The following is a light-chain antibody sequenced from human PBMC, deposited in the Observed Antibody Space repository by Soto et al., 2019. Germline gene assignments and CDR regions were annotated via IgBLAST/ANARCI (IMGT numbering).Light chain of an antibody. V-gene: IGKV4-1*01. CDR2: WAS. CDR1: QSILYSSNNRNY. CDR3: QQYFTTPLT. Sequence: DIVMTQSPDSLAVSLGDRATINCKSSQSILYSSNNRNYLAWYQQKPGHPPKVLLYWASTRESGVPDRFSGSGSGTDFTLTISSLQAEDVAIYYCQQYFTTPLTFGGGTKVDIK. J-gene: IGKJ4*01.